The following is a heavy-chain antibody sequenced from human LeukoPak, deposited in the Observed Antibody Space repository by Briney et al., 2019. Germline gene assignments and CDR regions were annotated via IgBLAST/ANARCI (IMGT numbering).Heavy chain of an antibody. CDR3: AKIRRSIFGVVEYYFDY. CDR2: IIPIFGTA. Sequence: SVKVSCKASGGTFSSYAISWVRQAPGQGLEWMGGIIPIFGTANYAQKFQGRVTITADKSTSTAYMELSSLRSEDTAVYYCAKIRRSIFGVVEYYFDYWGQGTLVTVSS. CDR1: GGTFSSYA. D-gene: IGHD3-3*01. J-gene: IGHJ4*02. V-gene: IGHV1-69*06.